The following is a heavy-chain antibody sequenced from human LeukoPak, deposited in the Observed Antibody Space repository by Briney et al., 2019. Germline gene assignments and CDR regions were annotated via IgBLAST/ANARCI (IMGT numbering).Heavy chain of an antibody. CDR1: GFTVSRNY. Sequence: GWSLRLSCAASGFTVSRNYMSWVGQAPGKGREGVSVIYSGGCTYYADCVKGRFTISRDKYKHTLYLKMDSPRAEDTAVYYCAKKRLNAFDNWGQGTMVTVS. CDR3: AKKRLNAFDN. V-gene: IGHV3-53*01. D-gene: IGHD2-8*01. J-gene: IGHJ3*02. CDR2: IYSGGCT.